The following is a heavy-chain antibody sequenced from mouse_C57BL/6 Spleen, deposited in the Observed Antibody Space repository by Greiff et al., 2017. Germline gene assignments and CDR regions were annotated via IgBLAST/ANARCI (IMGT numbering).Heavy chain of an antibody. CDR2: IYPGDGDT. D-gene: IGHD3-2*02. CDR1: GYAFSSSW. J-gene: IGHJ4*01. V-gene: IGHV1-82*01. CDR3: ARHPSSGYAMDY. Sequence: QVQLKQSGPELVKPGASVKISCKASGYAFSSSWMNWVKQRPGKGLEWIGRIYPGDGDTNYNGKFKGKATLTADKSSSTAYMQRSSLTSEDSAVYFCARHPSSGYAMDYWGKGTSVTVSS.